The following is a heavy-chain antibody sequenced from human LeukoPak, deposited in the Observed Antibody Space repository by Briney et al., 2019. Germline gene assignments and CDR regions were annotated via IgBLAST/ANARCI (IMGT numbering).Heavy chain of an antibody. Sequence: PGGSLRLSCAASGFTFSSYEMNWVRQAPGKGLEWVSYISSSGATIYYADSVKGRFTISRDNARNSLYLQMNTLRVEDTALYYCARGRRSSSIWYLDYWGQGTLVTVSS. V-gene: IGHV3-48*03. CDR1: GFTFSSYE. J-gene: IGHJ4*02. D-gene: IGHD6-13*01. CDR2: ISSSGATI. CDR3: ARGRRSSSIWYLDY.